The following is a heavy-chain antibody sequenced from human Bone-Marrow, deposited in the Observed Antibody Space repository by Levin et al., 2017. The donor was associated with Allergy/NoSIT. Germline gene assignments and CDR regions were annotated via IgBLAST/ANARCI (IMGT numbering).Heavy chain of an antibody. D-gene: IGHD2-8*02. CDR3: ARGGCTGGVCYLGGYYYYYMDG. V-gene: IGHV1-2*06. J-gene: IGHJ6*03. Sequence: PAASVKVSCKASGYTFTGYYMHWVRQAPGQGLEWMGRINPNSGGTNYAQKFQGRVTMTRDTSISTAYMELRRLRSDETAVYYCARGGCTGGVCYLGGYYYYYMDGWGKGTTVTVSS. CDR1: GYTFTGYY. CDR2: INPNSGGT.